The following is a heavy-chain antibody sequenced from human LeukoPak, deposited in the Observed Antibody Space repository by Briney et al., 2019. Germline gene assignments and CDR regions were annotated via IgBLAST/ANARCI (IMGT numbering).Heavy chain of an antibody. CDR2: IYRVGNT. V-gene: IGHV3-53*01. D-gene: IGHD4-17*01. CDR3: ARERDYGDYGWFVP. Sequence: GGSLRLPWTVFGFTVMSNSMGWVRQAPGKGLEWVSFIYRVGNTLYSDSVKGRFTISRDNAKNTLYLQMNSLRGEDADVYYCARERDYGDYGWFVPWGQRTLLSDSS. CDR1: GFTVMSNS. J-gene: IGHJ5*02.